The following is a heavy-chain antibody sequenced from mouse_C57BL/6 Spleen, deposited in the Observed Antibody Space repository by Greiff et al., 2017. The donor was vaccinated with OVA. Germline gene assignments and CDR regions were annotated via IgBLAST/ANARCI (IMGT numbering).Heavy chain of an antibody. CDR1: GYTFTSYW. CDR2: IHPNSGST. Sequence: QVQLQQPGPELVKPGASVKLSCKASGYTFTSYWMHWVKQRPGQGLEWIGMIHPNSGSTNYNEKFKSKATLTVDKSSSTAYMQLSSLTSEDSAVYYCASFDSSVGAMDYWGQGTSVTVSS. V-gene: IGHV1-64*01. CDR3: ASFDSSVGAMDY. D-gene: IGHD2-4*01. J-gene: IGHJ4*01.